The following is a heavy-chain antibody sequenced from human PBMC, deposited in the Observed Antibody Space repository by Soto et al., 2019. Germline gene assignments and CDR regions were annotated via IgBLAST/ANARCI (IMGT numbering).Heavy chain of an antibody. CDR3: ARHEGSSSGYYYYYMDV. D-gene: IGHD6-6*01. V-gene: IGHV1-2*04. CDR1: GYTFTGYY. J-gene: IGHJ6*03. CDR2: INPNSGGT. Sequence: GASVKVSCKASGYTFTGYYMHWVRQAPGQGLEWMGWINPNSGGTNYAQKFQGWVTMTRDTSISTAYMELSRLRSDDTAVYYCARHEGSSSGYYYYYMDVWGKGTTVTVSS.